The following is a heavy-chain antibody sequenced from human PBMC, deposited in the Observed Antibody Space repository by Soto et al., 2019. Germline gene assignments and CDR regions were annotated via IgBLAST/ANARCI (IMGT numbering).Heavy chain of an antibody. CDR3: ARKSGSYDPLNF. V-gene: IGHV4-59*02. CDR1: GVSVSSYY. Sequence: SETLSLTCTVSGVSVSSYYWSWIRQPPGKGLEWIGYIYYSGSTNYNPSLRSRVTLSVDTSKNQFSLRLRSVTTADTAVYYCARKSGSYDPLNFWGQGTLVTVSS. D-gene: IGHD1-26*01. J-gene: IGHJ4*02. CDR2: IYYSGST.